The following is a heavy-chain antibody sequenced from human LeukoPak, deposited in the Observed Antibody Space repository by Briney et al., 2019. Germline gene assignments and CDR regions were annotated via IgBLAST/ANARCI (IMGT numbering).Heavy chain of an antibody. D-gene: IGHD6-13*01. CDR1: GGSISSYY. Sequence: SETLSLTCTVSGGSISSYYWSWIRQPPGKGLEWIGYIYYSGSTNYNPSLKSRVTISVDTSKNQFSLKQSSVTAADTAVYYCAREPYSSSWVDYWGQGTLVTVSS. CDR2: IYYSGST. J-gene: IGHJ4*02. CDR3: AREPYSSSWVDY. V-gene: IGHV4-59*01.